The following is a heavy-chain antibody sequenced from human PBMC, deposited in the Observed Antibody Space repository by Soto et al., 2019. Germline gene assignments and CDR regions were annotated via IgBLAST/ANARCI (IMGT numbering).Heavy chain of an antibody. J-gene: IGHJ5*02. CDR2: IYWNDDK. CDR3: AREGAIVPRFFDP. Sequence: QPPGKALEWLALIYWNDDKRYSPSLQSRLTITKDTSKNQVVLTMTNLHPVDTATYYCAREGAIVPRFFDPWGQGTLVTVSS. V-gene: IGHV2-5*01. D-gene: IGHD1-26*01.